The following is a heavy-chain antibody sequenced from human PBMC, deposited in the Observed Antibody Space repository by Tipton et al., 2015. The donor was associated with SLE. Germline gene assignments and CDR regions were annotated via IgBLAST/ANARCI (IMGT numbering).Heavy chain of an antibody. V-gene: IGHV3-48*04. CDR1: GFTLSSFS. Sequence: SLRLSCAASGFTLSSFSMNWVRQAPGKGLEWVSYISSSSSTIYYADSVKGRITISRDNAKNSLYLQMNSLRAEDTAVYYCARDLPDAVDIWGQGTMVTVSS. CDR2: ISSSSSTI. J-gene: IGHJ3*02. CDR3: ARDLPDAVDI.